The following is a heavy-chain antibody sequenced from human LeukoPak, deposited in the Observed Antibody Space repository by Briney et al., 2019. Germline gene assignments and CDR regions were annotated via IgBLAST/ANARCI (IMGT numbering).Heavy chain of an antibody. D-gene: IGHD1-26*01. CDR2: IKQDGSEK. V-gene: IGHV3-7*03. CDR3: AKEYTGTFSPFPSYFDN. Sequence: GGSLRLSCAASGFTFSSYWMSWVRQAPGKGLEWVANIKQDGSEKSYVDSVKGRCTISRDNAKNSLYLQMNSLRAEDTAIYYCAKEYTGTFSPFPSYFDNWGQGTLVTVSS. J-gene: IGHJ4*02. CDR1: GFTFSSYW.